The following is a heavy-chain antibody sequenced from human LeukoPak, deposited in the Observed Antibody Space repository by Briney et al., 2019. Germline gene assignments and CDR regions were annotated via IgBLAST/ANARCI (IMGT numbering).Heavy chain of an antibody. D-gene: IGHD2-21*02. CDR3: ARIGTSSYCGGDCHPYYYYGMDV. Sequence: SETLSLTCTVSGGSISSYYWSWIRQPPGKGLEWIGYIYYSGSTNYNPSLKSRVTISVDTSKNQFSLKLSSVTAADTAVYYCARIGTSSYCGGDCHPYYYYGMDVWGQGTTVTVSS. CDR2: IYYSGST. V-gene: IGHV4-59*01. CDR1: GGSISSYY. J-gene: IGHJ6*02.